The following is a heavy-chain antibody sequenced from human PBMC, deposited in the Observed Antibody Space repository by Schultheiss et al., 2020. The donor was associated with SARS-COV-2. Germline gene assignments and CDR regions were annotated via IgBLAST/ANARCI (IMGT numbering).Heavy chain of an antibody. V-gene: IGHV4-31*01. J-gene: IGHJ3*02. CDR2: IYYSGST. Sequence: SETLSLTCTVSGGSITSGSYYWSWIRQHPGKGLEWIGYIYYSGSTYYNPSLKSLVTISVDTSKNQFSLKLSSVTAADTAVYYCARYWTRGIAAAGIAFDIWGQGTMVTVSS. CDR1: GGSITSGSYY. CDR3: ARYWTRGIAAAGIAFDI. D-gene: IGHD6-13*01.